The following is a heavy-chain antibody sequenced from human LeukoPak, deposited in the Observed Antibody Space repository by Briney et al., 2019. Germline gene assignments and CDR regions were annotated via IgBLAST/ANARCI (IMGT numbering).Heavy chain of an antibody. Sequence: GASEKVSCKASGYTFTSYGSSWVRQAPGQGLEWMGWISAYNGKTNYAQKFQGRVTMTTDSSTSTAYMELRSLRSDDTAVYYCARAYYYDSSGYQDEFDYWGQGTLVTVSS. CDR1: GYTFTSYG. V-gene: IGHV1-18*01. D-gene: IGHD3-22*01. J-gene: IGHJ4*02. CDR3: ARAYYYDSSGYQDEFDY. CDR2: ISAYNGKT.